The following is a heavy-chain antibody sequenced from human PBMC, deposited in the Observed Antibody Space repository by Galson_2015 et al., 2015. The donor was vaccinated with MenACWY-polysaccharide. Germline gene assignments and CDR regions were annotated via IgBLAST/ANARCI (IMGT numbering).Heavy chain of an antibody. CDR2: ISSDGGST. Sequence: SLRLSCAASGFTFSSYWMHWVRQPPGKGLVWVSRISSDGGSTDYADSVKGRLIISRDNAKNTLYLQMNSLRVDDTAMYYCARTFRIVWSAFDYWGQGILVTVSS. CDR3: ARTFRIVWSAFDY. CDR1: GFTFSSYW. V-gene: IGHV3-74*01. D-gene: IGHD3-9*01. J-gene: IGHJ4*02.